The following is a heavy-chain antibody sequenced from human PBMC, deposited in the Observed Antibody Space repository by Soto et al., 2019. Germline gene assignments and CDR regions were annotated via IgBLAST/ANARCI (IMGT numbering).Heavy chain of an antibody. J-gene: IGHJ6*02. CDR3: ARGYLEDILVVVGARPGEYGTDI. CDR1: GFTFRNHA. CDR2: IAHDGSNA. V-gene: IGHV3-30-3*01. D-gene: IGHD2-15*01. Sequence: QVQLVESGGGVVQPGGSLRLSCAASGFTFRNHAMHWVRQAPGKGLECLAVIAHDGSNAFYRDSVKGRFTVSRDNSKNTLYLYMNSLRSEDTGVYYCARGYLEDILVVVGARPGEYGTDIWGQGTTVIVSS.